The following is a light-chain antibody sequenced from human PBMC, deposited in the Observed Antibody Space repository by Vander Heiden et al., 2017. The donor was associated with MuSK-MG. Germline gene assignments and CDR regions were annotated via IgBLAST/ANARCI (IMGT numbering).Light chain of an antibody. CDR3: AAWNNSLNGVV. Sequence: QSAPTHPLSASGTPGQRVTISCSGSSSNVGSNTVNWYQQHPGTAPKLLIYRNNQRPSGVPDRFSGSKSGTSASLAISGLQSEDEADYYCAAWNNSLNGVVFGGGTKLTVL. V-gene: IGLV1-44*01. CDR1: SSNVGSNT. J-gene: IGLJ2*01. CDR2: RNN.